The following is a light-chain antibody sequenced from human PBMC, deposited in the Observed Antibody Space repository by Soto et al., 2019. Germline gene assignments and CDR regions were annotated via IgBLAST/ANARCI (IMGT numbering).Light chain of an antibody. CDR3: QSYDSSNLHVV. CDR2: EDN. J-gene: IGLJ2*01. V-gene: IGLV6-57*04. CDR1: SGSIASNY. Sequence: NFMLTQPHSVSESPGKTVTISCTRSSGSIASNYVQWYQQRPGSAPTTVIYEDNQRPSGVPDRFSGSIDSYSNSASLTISGLTPEDEADYYCQSYDSSNLHVVFGGGTKLTVL.